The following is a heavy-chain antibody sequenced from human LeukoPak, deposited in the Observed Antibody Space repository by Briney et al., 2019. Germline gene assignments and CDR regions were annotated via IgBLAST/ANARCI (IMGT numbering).Heavy chain of an antibody. Sequence: SETLSLTCTVSGGSISSYYWSWIRQPPGKGLEWIGYIYYSGSTNYNPSLKSRVTISVDTSKNQFSLKLSSVTAADTAVCYCARLTSNSELIYFDYWGQGTLVTVSS. D-gene: IGHD4-4*01. CDR1: GGSISSYY. V-gene: IGHV4-59*08. CDR2: IYYSGST. J-gene: IGHJ4*02. CDR3: ARLTSNSELIYFDY.